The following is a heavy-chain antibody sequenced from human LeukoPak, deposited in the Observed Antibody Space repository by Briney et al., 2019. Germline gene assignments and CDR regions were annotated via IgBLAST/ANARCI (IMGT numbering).Heavy chain of an antibody. Sequence: KESGPALVKPTQTLTLTCTFSGFSLSTSAMRVSWIRQPPGKALAWLARIDWDNDKFYKTSLETRLTISTDTSKNQVVLTMTNMDPVDTATYYCARTYDRSGYLFDDWGQGALVTVSS. D-gene: IGHD3-22*01. CDR3: ARTYDRSGYLFDD. CDR2: IDWDNDK. J-gene: IGHJ4*02. CDR1: GFSLSTSAMR. V-gene: IGHV2-70*04.